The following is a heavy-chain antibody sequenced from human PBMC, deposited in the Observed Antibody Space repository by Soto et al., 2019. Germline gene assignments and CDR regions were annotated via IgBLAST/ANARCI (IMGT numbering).Heavy chain of an antibody. Sequence: QVQLVESGGGVVQPGRSLRLSCAASGFTFSSYGMHWVRQAPGKGLEWVAVIWYDGSNKYYADSVKGRFTISRDNSKNTLYLQMNSLRAKDTAVYYCARTSGYSGYGPPDYWGQGTLVTVSS. CDR1: GFTFSSYG. V-gene: IGHV3-33*01. CDR3: ARTSGYSGYGPPDY. CDR2: IWYDGSNK. J-gene: IGHJ4*02. D-gene: IGHD5-12*01.